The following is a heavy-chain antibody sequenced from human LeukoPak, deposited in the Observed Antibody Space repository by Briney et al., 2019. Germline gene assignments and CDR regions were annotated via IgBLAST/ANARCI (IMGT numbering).Heavy chain of an antibody. D-gene: IGHD1-14*01. CDR2: IRVSDGAR. Sequence: PGGSLRLSCVASGFAFPTYAMMWVRQVPGKGLEWVSSIRVSDGARFYADSVKGRFTISRDNAKNSLYLQMNSLRTEDTAIYYCARGGVRRGYYDYWGQGTLLTVSS. CDR1: GFAFPTYA. CDR3: ARGGVRRGYYDY. J-gene: IGHJ4*02. V-gene: IGHV3-23*01.